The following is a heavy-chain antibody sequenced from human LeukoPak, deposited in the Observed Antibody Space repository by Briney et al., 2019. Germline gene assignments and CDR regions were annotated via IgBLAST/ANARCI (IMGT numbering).Heavy chain of an antibody. CDR3: ARVPYYYYMDV. CDR1: GFTLSSYD. V-gene: IGHV3-30*03. CDR2: ISYDGSNK. J-gene: IGHJ6*03. Sequence: PGGSLRLSCAASGFTLSSYDMHWVRQAPGKGLEWVAVISYDGSNKYYADSVKGRFTISRDNAKNSLYLQMNSLRAEDTAVYYCARVPYYYYMDVWGKGTTVTVSS.